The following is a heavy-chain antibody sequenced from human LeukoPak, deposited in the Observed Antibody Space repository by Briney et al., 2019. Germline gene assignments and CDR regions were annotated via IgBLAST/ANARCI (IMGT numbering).Heavy chain of an antibody. CDR1: GGSFSGYY. CDR2: INHSGST. J-gene: IGHJ6*02. CDR3: ARETDTDSSARFFYYYYGMDV. D-gene: IGHD6-19*01. Sequence: SETLSLTCAVYGGSFSGYYWSWIRQPPGKGLEWIGEINHSGSTNYNPSLKSRVTISVDTSKNQFSLKLSSVTAADTAVYYCARETDTDSSARFFYYYYGMDVWGQGTTDTVSS. V-gene: IGHV4-34*01.